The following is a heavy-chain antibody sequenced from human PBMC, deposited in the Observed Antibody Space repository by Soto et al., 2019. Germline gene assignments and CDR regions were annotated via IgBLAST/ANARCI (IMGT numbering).Heavy chain of an antibody. J-gene: IGHJ6*02. CDR1: GFTFSSYA. D-gene: IGHD6-13*01. Sequence: PGGSLRLSCAASGFTFSSYAMSWVRQAPGKGLEWVSAISGSGGSTYYADSVKGRFTISRDNSKNTLYLQMNSLRAEDTAVYYCAKGSSWYYYYGMDVWGQGTTVTVSS. CDR2: ISGSGGST. V-gene: IGHV3-23*01. CDR3: AKGSSWYYYYGMDV.